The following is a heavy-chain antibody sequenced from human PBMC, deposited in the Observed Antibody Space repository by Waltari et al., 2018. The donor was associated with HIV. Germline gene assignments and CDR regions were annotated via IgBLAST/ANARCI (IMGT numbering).Heavy chain of an antibody. CDR1: GFSFDDYA. V-gene: IGHV3-9*01. D-gene: IGHD6-13*01. J-gene: IGHJ1*01. CDR2: ISWKSGNI. CDR3: ARDLSSSWLSGAEYLQH. Sequence: EVLLVESGGGSVQPGRSLRLSCAASGFSFDDYAMPWVRQAPGKGLGWVYGISWKSGNIGYADSVKGRFTISRDKAKNSLYLQMNSLRAEDTALYYCARDLSSSWLSGAEYLQHWGQGTLVTVSS.